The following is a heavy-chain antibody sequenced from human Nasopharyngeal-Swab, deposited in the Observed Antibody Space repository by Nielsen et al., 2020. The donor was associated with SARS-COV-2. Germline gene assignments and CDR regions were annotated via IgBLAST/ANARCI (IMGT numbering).Heavy chain of an antibody. J-gene: IGHJ1*01. CDR3: ARFRYSQQ. V-gene: IGHV3-7*01. Sequence: LSLTRVVSGFPFSSDWMTWVRQAPGKGLEWVANIMKDGSEKHYVDSVKGRFTISRDNAKNSLYLQMNSLRVEDTAVYYCARFRYSQQWGQGTLVTVSS. CDR2: IMKDGSEK. D-gene: IGHD1-1*01. CDR1: GFPFSSDW.